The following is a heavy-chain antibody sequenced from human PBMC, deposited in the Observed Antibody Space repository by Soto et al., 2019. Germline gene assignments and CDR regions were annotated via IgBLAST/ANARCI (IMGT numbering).Heavy chain of an antibody. V-gene: IGHV3-11*05. CDR3: ARDRSMTRREGMAV. CDR2: IGGSSTYI. J-gene: IGHJ6*02. D-gene: IGHD1-26*01. Sequence: QVQLVESGGGLVKPGGSLRLSCAASGFTFSDYYMSWIRQAPGKGLEWVSYIGGSSTYINYVDAVKGRVTVSRDNAKNSLYMQMASLRAEDTAVYYCARDRSMTRREGMAVWGQGTTVTVSS. CDR1: GFTFSDYY.